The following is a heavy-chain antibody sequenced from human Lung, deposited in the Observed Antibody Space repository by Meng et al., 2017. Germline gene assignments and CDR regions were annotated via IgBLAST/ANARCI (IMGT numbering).Heavy chain of an antibody. CDR1: GFTVSNYS. CDR2: ISSDSRYI. CDR3: ARFETVGVATGDF. J-gene: IGHJ4*02. V-gene: IGHV3-21*01. Sequence: EVQLVESGGGLVTPGGSRRLSCEASGFTVSNYSMNWVRQAPGKGLEWVSSISSDSRYIFYADSVKGRFTISRDNAKNSLYLQMHSLRPEDTAVFYCARFETVGVATGDFWGQGTLVTVSS. D-gene: IGHD2-15*01.